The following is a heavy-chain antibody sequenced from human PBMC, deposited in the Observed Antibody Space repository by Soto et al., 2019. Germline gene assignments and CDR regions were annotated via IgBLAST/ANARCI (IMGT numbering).Heavy chain of an antibody. CDR2: INPSSGGT. D-gene: IGHD1-7*01. CDR3: ARVSRNTGTIQDNWFDT. J-gene: IGHJ5*02. CDR1: GYTFTSYY. Sequence: GASVKVSCKASGYTFTSYYIHWVRQAPGQGLEWMGIINPSSGGTSYAQKFEGRVLVTRDTSTSTVYMELSSLRSDDTAVYYCARVSRNTGTIQDNWFDTWGQGTLVTVSS. V-gene: IGHV1-46*01.